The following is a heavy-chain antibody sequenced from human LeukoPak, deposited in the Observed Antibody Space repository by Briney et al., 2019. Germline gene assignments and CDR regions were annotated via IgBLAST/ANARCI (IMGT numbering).Heavy chain of an antibody. CDR1: GFTFSSYS. Sequence: GGSLRLSCAASGFTFSSYSMNWVRQAPGKGLEWVSYISRSSSTVYYAGSVKGRFTISRDNAKNSLYLQMNSLRAEDTAVYYCARVFVVVTSQSGNDYWGQGTLVTVSS. J-gene: IGHJ4*02. D-gene: IGHD2-21*02. V-gene: IGHV3-48*04. CDR3: ARVFVVVTSQSGNDY. CDR2: ISRSSSTV.